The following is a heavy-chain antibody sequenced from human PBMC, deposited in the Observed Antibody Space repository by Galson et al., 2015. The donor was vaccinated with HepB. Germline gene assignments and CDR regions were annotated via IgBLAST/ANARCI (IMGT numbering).Heavy chain of an antibody. CDR1: GFTFSNYA. Sequence: SLRLSCAASGFTFSNYAMSWVRQAPGKGLEWVSTISGYGGSTYYTESVKGRFTISRDNSKNTLYLQMNSLRAEDTAVYYCAKRLTIPPHDAFDFWGQGTMVTVSS. D-gene: IGHD2-21*02. CDR3: AKRLTIPPHDAFDF. J-gene: IGHJ3*01. CDR2: ISGYGGST. V-gene: IGHV3-23*01.